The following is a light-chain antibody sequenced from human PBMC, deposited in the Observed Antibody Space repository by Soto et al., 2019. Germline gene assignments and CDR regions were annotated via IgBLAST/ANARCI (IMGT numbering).Light chain of an antibody. J-gene: IGKJ1*01. CDR2: AAS. CDR3: QQSYSTLWT. V-gene: IGKV1-39*01. Sequence: IQMTQSPSSLSASVGDRVTITCRASQSISSYLNWYQQKPGKPPKLLIYAASSLQSGVPSRFSGSGSGTDFTLTISSLQPEEFAAYYCQQSYSTLWTFGQGTKVDSK. CDR1: QSISSY.